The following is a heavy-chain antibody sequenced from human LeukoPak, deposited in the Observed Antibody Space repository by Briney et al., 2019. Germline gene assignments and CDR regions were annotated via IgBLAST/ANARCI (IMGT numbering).Heavy chain of an antibody. Sequence: GGSLRLSRAASGFTFSSYAMHWVRQAPGKGLEYVSAISSNGGSTYYANSVKGRFTISRDNSKNTLYLQMGSLRAEDMAVYYCARDNGYSNYYFDYWGQGTLVTVSS. CDR2: ISSNGGST. CDR3: ARDNGYSNYYFDY. V-gene: IGHV3-64*01. J-gene: IGHJ4*02. D-gene: IGHD4-11*01. CDR1: GFTFSSYA.